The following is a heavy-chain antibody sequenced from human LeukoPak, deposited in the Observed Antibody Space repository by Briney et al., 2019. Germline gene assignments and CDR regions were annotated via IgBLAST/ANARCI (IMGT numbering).Heavy chain of an antibody. J-gene: IGHJ4*02. CDR1: GGSTSSYY. V-gene: IGHV4-4*07. Sequence: SETLSLTCTVSGGSTSSYYWSWIRQPAGKGLEWIGRIYTSGSTNYNPSLKSRVTMSVDTSKNQFSLKLSSVTAADTAVYYCARAFYSSSWYHKEDFFDYWGQGTPVTVSS. CDR3: ARAFYSSSWYHKEDFFDY. CDR2: IYTSGST. D-gene: IGHD6-13*01.